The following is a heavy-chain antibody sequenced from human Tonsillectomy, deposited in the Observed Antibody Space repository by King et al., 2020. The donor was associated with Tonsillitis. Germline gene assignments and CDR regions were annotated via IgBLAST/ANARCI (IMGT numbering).Heavy chain of an antibody. CDR3: TRDVTFGGKY. CDR2: INQNGGEK. CDR1: GLTFSSYW. D-gene: IGHD4-23*01. V-gene: IGHV3-7*03. Sequence: VQLVESGGGLVQPGGSLRLSCAVSGLTFSSYWMSWVRQAPGKGLEWVANINQNGGEKYYVDSVKGRFTISRYNAKNSLYLQMNSLRADDTAVYYCTRDVTFGGKYWGPGTLVTVSS. J-gene: IGHJ4*02.